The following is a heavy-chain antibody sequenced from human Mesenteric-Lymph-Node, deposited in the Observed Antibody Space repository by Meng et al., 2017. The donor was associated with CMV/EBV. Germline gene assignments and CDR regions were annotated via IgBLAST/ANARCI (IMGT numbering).Heavy chain of an antibody. CDR2: IYYIGST. J-gene: IGHJ5*02. CDR3: ARGSGVRFLEWLHPNWFDP. V-gene: IGHV4-59*12. D-gene: IGHD3-3*01. CDR1: GGSISSYY. Sequence: SETLSLTCTVSGGSISSYYWNWIRQPPGKGLEWIGYIYYIGSTNYNPSLKSRVTLSVDTSKNQFSLKLSSVTAADTAVYYCARGSGVRFLEWLHPNWFDPWGQGTLVTVSS.